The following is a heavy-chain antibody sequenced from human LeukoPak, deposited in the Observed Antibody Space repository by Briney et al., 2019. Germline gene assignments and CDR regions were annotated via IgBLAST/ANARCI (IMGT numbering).Heavy chain of an antibody. CDR3: ARDAPDHGSVLDY. Sequence: GGSLRLSCAASGFAFRNYEMNWGRQAPGKGLEWISYISSSSSTIYYADSVKGRFTISRDNAKNSLYLQMNSLRDEDTAVYYCARDAPDHGSVLDYWGQGTLVTVSS. V-gene: IGHV3-48*02. J-gene: IGHJ4*02. CDR2: ISSSSSTI. CDR1: GFAFRNYE. D-gene: IGHD3-10*01.